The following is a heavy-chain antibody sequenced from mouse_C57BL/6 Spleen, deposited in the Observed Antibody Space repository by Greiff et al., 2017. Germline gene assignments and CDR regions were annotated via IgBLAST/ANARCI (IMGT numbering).Heavy chain of an antibody. D-gene: IGHD2-12*01. Sequence: VQLQQSGPELVKPGASVKISCKASGYAFSSSWMNWVKQRPGKGLEWIGRIYPGDGDSNYNGKFKGKATLTAYKSSSTAYMQLSSLTSEDSAVYFCARYEGYSYAMDYWGQGTSVTVSS. J-gene: IGHJ4*01. CDR2: IYPGDGDS. V-gene: IGHV1-82*01. CDR1: GYAFSSSW. CDR3: ARYEGYSYAMDY.